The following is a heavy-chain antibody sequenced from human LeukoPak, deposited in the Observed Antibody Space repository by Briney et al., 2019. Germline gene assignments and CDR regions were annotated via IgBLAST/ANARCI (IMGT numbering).Heavy chain of an antibody. V-gene: IGHV3-21*01. D-gene: IGHD6-19*01. CDR1: GFTFSSYS. Sequence: GGSLRLSCAASGFTFSSYSMNWVRQAPGKGLEWVSSISSSSYIYYADSVKGRFTISRDNAKNSLYLQMNSLRAEDTAVYYCARDYSSGWYRVQDYYYMDVWGKGTTVTVSS. CDR2: ISSSSYI. J-gene: IGHJ6*03. CDR3: ARDYSSGWYRVQDYYYMDV.